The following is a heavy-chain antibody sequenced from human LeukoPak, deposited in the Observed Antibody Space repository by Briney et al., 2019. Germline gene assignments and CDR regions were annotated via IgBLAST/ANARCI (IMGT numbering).Heavy chain of an antibody. Sequence: PGGSLRLSCAASGFTFSDTWMHWVRQVPGEGLVWVSRIRSDGSDTRYAESVKGRFTISRDNAKNTLYLQMNSLRAEDTAVYYCARGGGSGWYLDYWGQGTLVTVSS. CDR1: GFTFSDTW. CDR3: ARGGGSGWYLDY. D-gene: IGHD6-19*01. V-gene: IGHV3-74*01. CDR2: IRSDGSDT. J-gene: IGHJ4*02.